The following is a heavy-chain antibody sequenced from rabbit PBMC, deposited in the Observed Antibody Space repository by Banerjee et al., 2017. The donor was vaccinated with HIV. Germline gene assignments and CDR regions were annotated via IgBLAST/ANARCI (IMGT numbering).Heavy chain of an antibody. CDR3: ARANNAWGGFDL. V-gene: IGHV1S47*01. CDR2: IYTGDGST. D-gene: IGHD4-1*01. CDR1: GLDFSSSYW. Sequence: QEQLVEYGGDLVQPEGSLTLTCKASGLDFSSSYWICWVRQAPGKGLEWIACIYTGDGSTYYASWVNGRFTISSDNAQNTLYLQLNSLTAADTATYFCARANNAWGGFDLWGPGTLVTVS. J-gene: IGHJ4*01.